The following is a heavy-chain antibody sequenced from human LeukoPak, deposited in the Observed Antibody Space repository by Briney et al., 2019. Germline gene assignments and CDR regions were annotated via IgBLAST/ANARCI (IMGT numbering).Heavy chain of an antibody. Sequence: ASVKVSCKASGYTFNGYYVHWVRQAPGQGLEWIGSISPYNGGTKFAQNFQGRVSMTSDASISTASMELRSLTSDDTAVYYCARGKVGVDWCFDIWGRGTLVSVSS. J-gene: IGHJ2*01. CDR2: ISPYNGGT. D-gene: IGHD1-26*01. V-gene: IGHV1-2*02. CDR3: ARGKVGVDWCFDI. CDR1: GYTFNGYY.